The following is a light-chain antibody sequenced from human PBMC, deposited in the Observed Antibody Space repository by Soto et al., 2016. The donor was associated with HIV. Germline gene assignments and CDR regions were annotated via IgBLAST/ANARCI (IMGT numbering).Light chain of an antibody. J-gene: IGLJ2*01. CDR3: QVWDVSTDLVV. V-gene: IGLV3-21*02. CDR2: DDS. Sequence: SYELTQPSSVSVAPGETARITCGGNNVGSKSVQWYQQKPGQAPVLVVYDDSDRPSGIPERFSGSNSGNTATLTISRVEAGDEADYFCQVWDVSTDLVVFGGGTKLTVL. CDR1: NVGSKS.